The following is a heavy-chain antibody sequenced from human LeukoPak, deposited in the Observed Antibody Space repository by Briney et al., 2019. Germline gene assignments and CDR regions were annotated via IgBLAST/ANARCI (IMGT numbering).Heavy chain of an antibody. CDR2: IFGSGGSP. CDR1: GFTFGSHA. V-gene: IGHV3-23*01. D-gene: IGHD5-18*01. CDR3: GKTTVGYSSGQKPAWPVDY. J-gene: IGHJ4*02. Sequence: GGSLRLSCEASGFTFGSHAMYWVRQAPGKGLEWVAGIFGSGGSPHYADPVKGRFTISRDNSRNTVYLQINSLRAEDTAVHYCGKTTVGYSSGQKPAWPVDYWGQGTLVTVSS.